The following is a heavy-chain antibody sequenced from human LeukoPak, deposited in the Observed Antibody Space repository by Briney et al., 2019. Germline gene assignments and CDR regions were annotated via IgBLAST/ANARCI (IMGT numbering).Heavy chain of an antibody. V-gene: IGHV3-21*01. D-gene: IGHD3-22*01. CDR2: ISSSSSYI. Sequence: GGSLRLSCAASGFTFSSYSMNWVRQAPGKGLEWVSSISSSSSYIYYADSVKGRFTISRDNAKNSVYLQMKGLRAEDTAVYYCVREGYYDSSGYLGVFDYWGQGTLVTVSS. CDR1: GFTFSSYS. CDR3: VREGYYDSSGYLGVFDY. J-gene: IGHJ4*02.